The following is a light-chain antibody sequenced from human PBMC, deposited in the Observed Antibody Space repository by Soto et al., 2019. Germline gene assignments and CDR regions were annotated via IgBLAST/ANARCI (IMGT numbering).Light chain of an antibody. Sequence: QSALTQPASVSGSPGQSITISCTGTSGDVGAYDYVSWYQQHPDKAPKLMIYEVSNRPSGVSNRFSGSKSVNTATLTISGLQADDEADYYCSSYTSSSTRVFGTGTKV. CDR3: SSYTSSSTRV. CDR2: EVS. J-gene: IGLJ1*01. V-gene: IGLV2-14*03. CDR1: SGDVGAYDY.